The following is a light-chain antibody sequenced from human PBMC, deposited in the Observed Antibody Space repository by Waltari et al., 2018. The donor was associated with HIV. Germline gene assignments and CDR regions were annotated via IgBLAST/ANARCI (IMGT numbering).Light chain of an antibody. Sequence: SHELTQPPSVSVSPRQTARITCSGDALPKQYAYWYQQKPGQAPVLVIYKDSERPSGIPERFSGSSSGTIVTLTISGVQAEDEADYYCQSPDSSGTWVFGGGTKLTVL. CDR1: ALPKQY. CDR2: KDS. V-gene: IGLV3-25*03. J-gene: IGLJ3*02. CDR3: QSPDSSGTWV.